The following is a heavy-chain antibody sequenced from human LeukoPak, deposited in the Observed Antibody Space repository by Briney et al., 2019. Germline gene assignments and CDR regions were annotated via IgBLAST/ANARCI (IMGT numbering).Heavy chain of an antibody. CDR2: FDPEDGET. D-gene: IGHD4-17*01. J-gene: IGHJ4*02. Sequence: ASVKVSCKVSGYTLTELSMHWVRQAPGKGLEWVGGFDPEDGETIYAQKFQGRVTMTEDTSTDTAYMELSSLRSEDTAVYYCATAQEYYGDYGYWGQGTLVTVSS. CDR3: ATAQEYYGDYGY. CDR1: GYTLTELS. V-gene: IGHV1-24*01.